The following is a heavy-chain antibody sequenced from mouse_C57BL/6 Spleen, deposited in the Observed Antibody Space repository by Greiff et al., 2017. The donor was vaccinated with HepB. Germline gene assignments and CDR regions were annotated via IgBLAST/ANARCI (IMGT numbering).Heavy chain of an antibody. D-gene: IGHD2-4*01. Sequence: VQRVESGAELVRPGTSVKVSCKASGYAFTNYLIEWVKQRPGQGLEWIGVINPGSGGTNYNEKFKGKATLTADKSSSTAYMQLSSLTSEDSAVYFCARWDYDGADYWGQGTSVTVSS. CDR3: ARWDYDGADY. J-gene: IGHJ4*01. V-gene: IGHV1-54*01. CDR1: GYAFTNYL. CDR2: INPGSGGT.